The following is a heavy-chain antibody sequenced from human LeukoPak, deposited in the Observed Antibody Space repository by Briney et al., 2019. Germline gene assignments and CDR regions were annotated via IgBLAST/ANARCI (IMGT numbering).Heavy chain of an antibody. CDR3: ARLSNWFDP. J-gene: IGHJ5*02. Sequence: PSETLSLTCAVSGGSISSGGYSWSWIRQPPGKGLEWIGYIYHSGSTYYNPSLKSRVTISVDRSKNQFSLKLSSVTAADTAVYYCARLSNWFDPWGQGTLVTVSS. V-gene: IGHV4-30-2*01. CDR2: IYHSGST. CDR1: GGSISSGGYS.